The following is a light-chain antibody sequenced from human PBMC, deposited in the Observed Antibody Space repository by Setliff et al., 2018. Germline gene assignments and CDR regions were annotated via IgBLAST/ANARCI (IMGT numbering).Light chain of an antibody. Sequence: QSVLTQPPSASGSPGQSVTISCTGTSSDVGGYNYVSWYQQHPGKAPKLMIYEVSKRPSGVPDRFSGSKSGNTASLTVSGLQAEDEADYYCSSYAGSNNLGFGGGTKVT. J-gene: IGLJ2*01. CDR2: EVS. CDR1: SSDVGGYNY. CDR3: SSYAGSNNLG. V-gene: IGLV2-8*01.